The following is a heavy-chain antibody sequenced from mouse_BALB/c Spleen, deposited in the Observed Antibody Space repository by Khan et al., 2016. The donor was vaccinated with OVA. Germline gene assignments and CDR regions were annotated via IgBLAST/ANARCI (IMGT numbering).Heavy chain of an antibody. V-gene: IGHV5-9-1*01. D-gene: IGHD2-1*01. J-gene: IGHJ3*01. CDR3: ANGNYGWFAY. CDR1: GFTFSSFA. CDR2: ISSAGTYT. Sequence: EVKLEESGGGLVKPGGSLKLSCAASGFTFSSFAMSWVRQTPEKRLEWVATISSAGTYTYCPDSVKGRFTISRDNAKNTLYLQMNSLRSEDTAMYYCANGNYGWFAYWGQGTLVTVSA.